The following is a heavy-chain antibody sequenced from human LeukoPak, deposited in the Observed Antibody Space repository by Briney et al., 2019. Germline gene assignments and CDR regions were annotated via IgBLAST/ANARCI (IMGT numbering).Heavy chain of an antibody. CDR1: GYTFTCYY. CDR2: INPNSGGT. CDR3: ARDLARFGEFQFKEYYFDY. V-gene: IGHV1-2*02. D-gene: IGHD3-10*02. J-gene: IGHJ4*02. Sequence: GASVKVSCKASGYTFTCYYMHWVRQALGQGLEWMGWINPNSGGTNYAQKFQGRVTMTRDTSISTACMELSRLRSDDTAVYYCARDLARFGEFQFKEYYFDYWGQGTLVTVSS.